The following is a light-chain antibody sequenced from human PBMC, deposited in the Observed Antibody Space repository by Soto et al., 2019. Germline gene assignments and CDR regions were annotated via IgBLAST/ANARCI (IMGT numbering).Light chain of an antibody. CDR3: QQRSNWPRELT. V-gene: IGKV3-11*01. CDR2: DAS. J-gene: IGKJ4*01. Sequence: EMVLTQSPATLSLSPGERATLSCRASQSVSSYLAWYQQKPGQAPRLLIYDASNRATGIPARFSGSGSGTDFTLTISSLEPEDFAVYYCQQRSNWPRELTFGGGTKVDIK. CDR1: QSVSSY.